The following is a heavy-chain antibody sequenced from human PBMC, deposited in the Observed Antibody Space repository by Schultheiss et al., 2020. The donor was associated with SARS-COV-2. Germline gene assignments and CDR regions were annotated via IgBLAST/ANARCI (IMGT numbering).Heavy chain of an antibody. D-gene: IGHD3-22*01. CDR2: ISFDGNNK. Sequence: GGSLRLSCSASGFTFSRFAMHWVRQAPGKGLEWVAVISFDGNNKYYTDSVKGRFTISRENAKNSLYLQMNSLRAGDTAVYYCARGGGYDGMDVWGQGTTVTVSS. CDR1: GFTFSRFA. V-gene: IGHV3-30*14. J-gene: IGHJ6*02. CDR3: ARGGGYDGMDV.